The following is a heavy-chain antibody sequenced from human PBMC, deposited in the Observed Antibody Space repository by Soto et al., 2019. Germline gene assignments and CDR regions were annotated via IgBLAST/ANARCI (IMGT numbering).Heavy chain of an antibody. CDR3: ARSRVTYYYDRSAFEI. V-gene: IGHV1-69*01. J-gene: IGHJ3*02. CDR1: GGTFSSYA. D-gene: IGHD3-22*01. CDR2: IIPIFGTA. Sequence: QVQLVQSGAEVKKPGSSVKVSCKASGGTFSSYAISWVRQAPGQGLEWMGGIIPIFGTANYAQKFQGRVTITADESTSTAYMELSSMRSEDTAVYYCARSRVTYYYDRSAFEIWGQGTMVTVSS.